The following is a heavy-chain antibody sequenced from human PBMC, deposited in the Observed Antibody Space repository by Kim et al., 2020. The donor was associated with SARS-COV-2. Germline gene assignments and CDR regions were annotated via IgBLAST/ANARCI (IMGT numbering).Heavy chain of an antibody. V-gene: IGHV4-39*01. Sequence: SETLSLTCTVSGGSISSSSYYWGWIRQPPGKGLEWIGSIYYSGSTYYNPSLKSRVTISVDTSKNQFSLKLSSVTAADTAVYYCARLARPTSRIAVAPRWGQGTLVTVSS. D-gene: IGHD6-19*01. CDR2: IYYSGST. CDR1: GGSISSSSYY. CDR3: ARLARPTSRIAVAPR. J-gene: IGHJ4*02.